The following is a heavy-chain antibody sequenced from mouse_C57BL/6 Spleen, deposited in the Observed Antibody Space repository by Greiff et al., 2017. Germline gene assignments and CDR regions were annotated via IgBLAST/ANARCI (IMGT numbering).Heavy chain of an antibody. CDR2: IWRGGST. CDR3: AKDYDHYFDY. J-gene: IGHJ2*01. D-gene: IGHD2-4*01. CDR1: GFSLTSYG. Sequence: QVQLQQSGPGLVQPSQSLSITCTASGFSLTSYGVHWVRQSPGKGREWLGVIWRGGSTDDNAPFMSRLSITKDNSKSQVFFKMNSLQADDTTIYYCAKDYDHYFDYWGQGTTLTVSS. V-gene: IGHV2-5*01.